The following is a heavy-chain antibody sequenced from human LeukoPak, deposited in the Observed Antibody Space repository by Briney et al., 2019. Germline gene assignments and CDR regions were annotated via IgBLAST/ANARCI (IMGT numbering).Heavy chain of an antibody. CDR1: GGSISSYY. V-gene: IGHV4-59*01. CDR3: ARVRTYYDILTAPPRWFDP. CDR2: IYYSGST. J-gene: IGHJ5*02. Sequence: PSETLSLTCTVSGGSISSYYWSWIRQPPGKGLEWVGYIYYSGSTNYNPSLKSRVTISVDTSKNQFSLKLSSVTAADTAVYYCARVRTYYDILTAPPRWFDPWGQGTLVTVSS. D-gene: IGHD3-9*01.